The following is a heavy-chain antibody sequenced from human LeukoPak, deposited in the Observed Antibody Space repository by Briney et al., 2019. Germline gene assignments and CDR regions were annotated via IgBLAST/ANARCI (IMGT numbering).Heavy chain of an antibody. J-gene: IGHJ5*02. D-gene: IGHD2-15*01. CDR1: GYTFTGYY. V-gene: IGHV1-2*02. CDR2: INPNSGGT. CDR3: ARDNLGGIVVGSPPGNWFDP. Sequence: ASVKVSCKASGYTFTGYYMHWVRQAPGQGLEWMGWINPNSGGTNYAQKFQGRVTMTRDTSISTAYMELSRLRSDDTAVYYCARDNLGGIVVGSPPGNWFDPWGQGTLVTVSS.